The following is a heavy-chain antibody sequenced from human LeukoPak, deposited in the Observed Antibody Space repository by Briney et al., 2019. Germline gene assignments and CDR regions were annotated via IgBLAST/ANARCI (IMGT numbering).Heavy chain of an antibody. CDR3: ARDAQYYDRTGHFDY. CDR2: INHNSGGK. J-gene: IGHJ4*02. V-gene: IGHV1-2*02. Sequence: ASVKVSCKASRYTFTGYYMHWVRQAPGQGREWMGWINHNSGGKNYAQKFQGRVTMTRDTSISTAYMELSRLRSDDTAVYYCARDAQYYDRTGHFDYWGQGTLVTVSS. CDR1: RYTFTGYY. D-gene: IGHD3-22*01.